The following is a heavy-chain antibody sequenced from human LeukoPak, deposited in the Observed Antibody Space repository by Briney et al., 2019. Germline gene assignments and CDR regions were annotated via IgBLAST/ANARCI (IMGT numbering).Heavy chain of an antibody. Sequence: ASVKVSCKASGYTFTSYSINWVRQAPGQGLEWMGWVSSYNGNTNHAQKLQGRVTMTTDTSTSTAYMELRSLRSDDTAVYYCARDIASGWYSDYWGQGTLVTVSS. D-gene: IGHD6-19*01. J-gene: IGHJ4*02. CDR2: VSSYNGNT. CDR3: ARDIASGWYSDY. CDR1: GYTFTSYS. V-gene: IGHV1-18*01.